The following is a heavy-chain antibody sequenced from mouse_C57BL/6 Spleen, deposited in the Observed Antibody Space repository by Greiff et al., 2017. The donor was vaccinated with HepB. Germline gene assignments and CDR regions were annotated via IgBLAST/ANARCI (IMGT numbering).Heavy chain of an antibody. Sequence: QVQLKQPGAELVMPGASVKLSCKASGYTFTSYWMHWVKQRPGQGLEWIGEIDPSDSYTNYNQKFKGKSTLTVDKSSSTAYMQLSSLTSEDSAVYYCARFDYDRMDYWGQGTSVTVSS. V-gene: IGHV1-69*01. CDR3: ARFDYDRMDY. CDR1: GYTFTSYW. D-gene: IGHD2-4*01. J-gene: IGHJ4*01. CDR2: IDPSDSYT.